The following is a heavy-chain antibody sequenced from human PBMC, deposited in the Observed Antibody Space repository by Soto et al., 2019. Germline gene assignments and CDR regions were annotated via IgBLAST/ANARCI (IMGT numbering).Heavy chain of an antibody. D-gene: IGHD5-12*01. CDR3: ASPYSGYDAYYYYYGMDV. Sequence: GGSLRLSCAASGFTVSSNYMSWDRQAPGKGLEWVSVIYSGGSTYYADSVKGRFTISRDNSKNTLYLQMNSLRAEDTAVYYCASPYSGYDAYYYYYGMDVWGQGTTVTVSS. V-gene: IGHV3-53*01. CDR1: GFTVSSNY. CDR2: IYSGGST. J-gene: IGHJ6*02.